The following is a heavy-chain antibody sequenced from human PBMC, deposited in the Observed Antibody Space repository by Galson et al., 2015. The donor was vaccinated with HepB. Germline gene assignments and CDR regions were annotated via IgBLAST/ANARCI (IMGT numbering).Heavy chain of an antibody. V-gene: IGHV3-48*02. CDR1: GFTFSNYK. CDR2: ISSTSSTI. CDR3: ARDLRYFHFWSSSYYFDY. D-gene: IGHD3-3*01. J-gene: IGHJ4*02. Sequence: SLRLSCAASGFTFSNYKMNWVRQAPGKGLEWASYISSTSSTIYYADSVKGRFTISRDNAKNSLYLQMNSLRDEDTAVYYCARDLRYFHFWSSSYYFDYWGQGTLVTVSS.